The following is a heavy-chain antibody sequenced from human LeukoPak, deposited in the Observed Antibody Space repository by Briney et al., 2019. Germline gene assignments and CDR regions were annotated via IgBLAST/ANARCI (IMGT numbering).Heavy chain of an antibody. Sequence: GGFLRLSCAASGFSLRAYDLIWVRQAPGKGLDWVSIINGGGDIMMYEDSVKGRFTISRDNSKNTFYLQMNSLRVEDTAVYYCAMRDRGYGLDIWGQGTMVTVSS. CDR2: INGGGDIM. J-gene: IGHJ3*02. CDR1: GFSLRAYD. CDR3: AMRDRGYGLDI. D-gene: IGHD3-10*01. V-gene: IGHV3-23*01.